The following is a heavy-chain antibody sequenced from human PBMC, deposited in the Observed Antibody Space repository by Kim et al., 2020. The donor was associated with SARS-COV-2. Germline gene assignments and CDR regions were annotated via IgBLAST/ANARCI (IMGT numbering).Heavy chain of an antibody. CDR2: IYYSGST. CDR3: AGVKLTTVTIFDY. D-gene: IGHD4-17*01. Sequence: SETLSLTCTVSGGSISSYYWSWIRQPPGKGLEWIGYIYYSGSTNYNPSLKSRVTISVDTSKNQFSLKLSSVTAADTAVYYCAGVKLTTVTIFDYWGQGTLVTVSS. J-gene: IGHJ4*02. V-gene: IGHV4-59*08. CDR1: GGSISSYY.